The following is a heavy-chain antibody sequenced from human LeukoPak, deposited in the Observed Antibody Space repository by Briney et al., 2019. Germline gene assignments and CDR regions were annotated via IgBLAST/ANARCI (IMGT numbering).Heavy chain of an antibody. CDR1: GYTFTSYD. CDR2: MNPNSGNT. V-gene: IGHV1-8*03. J-gene: IGHJ4*02. D-gene: IGHD4-17*01. CDR3: ARDRGRSGDYDPYYFDY. Sequence: GASVKVSCKASGYTFTSYDINWVRQATGQGLEWMGWMNPNSGNTGYAQKFQGRVTITRNTSISTAYMELSSLRSEDTAVYYCARDRGRSGDYDPYYFDYWGQGTLVTVSS.